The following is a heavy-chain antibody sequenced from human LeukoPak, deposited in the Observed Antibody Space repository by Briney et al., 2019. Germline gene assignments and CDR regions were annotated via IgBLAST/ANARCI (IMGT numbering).Heavy chain of an antibody. CDR1: GFTFSNAW. V-gene: IGHV3-15*01. CDR3: TTTYYYDSSGYYYGDY. Sequence: GGSLLLSCAASGFTFSNAWMSWVRQAPGKGLEWVGRIKSKTDGGTTDYAAPVKGIFTISRDDSKNTLYLQMNSLKTEDTAVCYCTTTYYYDSSGYYYGDYWGQGTLVTVSS. J-gene: IGHJ4*02. D-gene: IGHD3-22*01. CDR2: IKSKTDGGTT.